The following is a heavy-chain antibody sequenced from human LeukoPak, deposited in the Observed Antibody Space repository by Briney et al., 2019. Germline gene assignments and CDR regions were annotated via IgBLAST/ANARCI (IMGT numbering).Heavy chain of an antibody. J-gene: IGHJ4*02. Sequence: SETLSLTCSVSGGSISSYYWSWIRQPPGKGLEWIGYIYYSGSTNYSPSLKSRVTISVDTSKNQFSLKLSSVTAADTAVYYCARNHYGHPLDYWGQGTLVTVSS. V-gene: IGHV4-59*01. CDR3: ARNHYGHPLDY. CDR1: GGSISSYY. D-gene: IGHD4-17*01. CDR2: IYYSGST.